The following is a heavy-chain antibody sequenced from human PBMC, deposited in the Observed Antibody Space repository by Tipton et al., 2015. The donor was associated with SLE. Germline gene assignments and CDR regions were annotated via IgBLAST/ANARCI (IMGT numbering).Heavy chain of an antibody. Sequence: LRLSCAVYGGSFGGFNWNWIRQPPGKGLEWIGEINHSGVTSYNPSLKSRVAVSLDTSKNQFSLRLTSVTAADTAVYYCARQGWIWYFDPWGRGTHVTVSS. D-gene: IGHD5-12*01. CDR3: ARQGWIWYFDP. J-gene: IGHJ2*01. CDR1: GGSFGGFN. CDR2: INHSGVT. V-gene: IGHV4-34*01.